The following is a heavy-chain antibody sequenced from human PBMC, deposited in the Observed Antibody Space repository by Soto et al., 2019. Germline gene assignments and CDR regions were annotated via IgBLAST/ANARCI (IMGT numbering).Heavy chain of an antibody. CDR3: AKDRLDGYKDY. CDR1: GFTFSSYG. CDR2: ISYDGSNK. Sequence: GGSLRLSCAASGFTFSSYGMHWVRQAPGKGLEWVAVISYDGSNKYYADSVKGRFTISRDNSKNTLYLQMNSLRAEDTAVYYCAKDRLDGYKDYWGQGTLVTVSS. J-gene: IGHJ4*02. V-gene: IGHV3-30*18. D-gene: IGHD5-12*01.